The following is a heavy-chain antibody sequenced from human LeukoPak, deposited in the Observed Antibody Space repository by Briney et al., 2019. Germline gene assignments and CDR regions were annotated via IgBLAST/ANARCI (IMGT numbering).Heavy chain of an antibody. J-gene: IGHJ4*02. CDR3: ARAGVRATYFDY. V-gene: IGHV4-30-2*01. CDR1: GGSISSGGYY. CDR2: IYHSGST. D-gene: IGHD1-26*01. Sequence: PSQTLSLTCTVSGGSISSGGYYWSWIRQPPGKGLEWIGYIYHSGSTYYNPSLKSRVTISVDRSKTQFSLKLSSVTAPDTAVYYCARAGVRATYFDYWGQGTLVTVSS.